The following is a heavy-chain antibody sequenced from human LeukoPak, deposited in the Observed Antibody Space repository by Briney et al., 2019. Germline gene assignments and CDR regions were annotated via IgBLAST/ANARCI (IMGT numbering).Heavy chain of an antibody. Sequence: GESLTISCKGSGYSFTSYWIGWARQTPGKGLGWMGINSPGVSDTRYSPYFQGQVTISADKCINTAYLQWSNLKASDTAMYYCARHLWDSSGYYVDYWGQGTLVTVSS. CDR1: GYSFTSYW. J-gene: IGHJ4*02. CDR3: ARHLWDSSGYYVDY. CDR2: NSPGVSDT. V-gene: IGHV5-51*01. D-gene: IGHD3-22*01.